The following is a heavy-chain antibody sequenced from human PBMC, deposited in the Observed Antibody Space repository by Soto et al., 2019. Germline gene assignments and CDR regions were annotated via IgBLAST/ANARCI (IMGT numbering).Heavy chain of an antibody. V-gene: IGHV1-69*01. J-gene: IGHJ6*02. CDR2: IIPIFGTA. Sequence: QVQLVQSGAEVKKPGSSVKVSCKASGGTFSSYAISWVRQAPGQGLEWMGGIIPIFGTANYAQKFQGRVTITADESTSTAYMELSSLRSEDTAVSYCARSNYDSCGYYQGPRYYYYYYGMDVWGQGTTVTVSS. CDR1: GGTFSSYA. D-gene: IGHD3-22*01. CDR3: ARSNYDSCGYYQGPRYYYYYYGMDV.